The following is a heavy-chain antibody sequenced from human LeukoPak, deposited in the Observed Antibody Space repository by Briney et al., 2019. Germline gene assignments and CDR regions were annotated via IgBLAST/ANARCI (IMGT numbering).Heavy chain of an antibody. CDR3: ARGWRAPGFAFDI. CDR1: GFTFSTYW. J-gene: IGHJ3*02. CDR2: ISSSGSTI. V-gene: IGHV3-11*01. Sequence: GGSLRLSCSASGFTFSTYWMSWVRQAPGKGLEWVSYISSSGSTIYYADSVKGRFTISRDNAKNSLYLQMNSLRAEDTAVYYCARGWRAPGFAFDIWGQGTMVTVSS. D-gene: IGHD3-3*01.